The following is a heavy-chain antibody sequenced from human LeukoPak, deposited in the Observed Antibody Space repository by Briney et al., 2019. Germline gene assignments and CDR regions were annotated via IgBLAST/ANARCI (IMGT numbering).Heavy chain of an antibody. V-gene: IGHV1-18*01. J-gene: IGHJ6*02. Sequence: GASVKVSCKASGYTFTSYGISWVRQAPGQGLEWMGWISAYNGNTNYAQKLQGRVTMTTDTSTSTAYMELRSLRSDDTAVYYCAGYSSSSYYYGMDVWGQGTTVTVSS. D-gene: IGHD6-13*01. CDR2: ISAYNGNT. CDR1: GYTFTSYG. CDR3: AGYSSSSYYYGMDV.